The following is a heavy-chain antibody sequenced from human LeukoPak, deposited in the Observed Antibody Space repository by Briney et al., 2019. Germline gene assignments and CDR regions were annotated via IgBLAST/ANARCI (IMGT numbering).Heavy chain of an antibody. CDR2: ISGSGGST. V-gene: IGHV3-23*01. CDR3: ARSRGGVVILNDAFDI. J-gene: IGHJ3*02. D-gene: IGHD3-3*01. CDR1: GFTFSSYA. Sequence: GGSLRLSCAASGFTFSSYAMSWVRQAPGKGLEWVSAISGSGGSTYYADSVKGRFTISRDNSKNTLYLQMNSLRAEDTAVYYCARSRGGVVILNDAFDIWGQGTMVTVSS.